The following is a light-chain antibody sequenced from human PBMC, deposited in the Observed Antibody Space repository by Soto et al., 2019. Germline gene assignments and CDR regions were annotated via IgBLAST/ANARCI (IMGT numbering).Light chain of an antibody. Sequence: DIQMTQSPSTLSASVGDRVTITCRASQSVSTWVAWYQQIPGNALKVLISDASSLQSGVPSRFSGSGSGTEFTLTISRLQPDDFATYYCQQYNSFPWTFGQGTKVDIK. V-gene: IGKV1-5*01. CDR1: QSVSTW. CDR2: DAS. CDR3: QQYNSFPWT. J-gene: IGKJ1*01.